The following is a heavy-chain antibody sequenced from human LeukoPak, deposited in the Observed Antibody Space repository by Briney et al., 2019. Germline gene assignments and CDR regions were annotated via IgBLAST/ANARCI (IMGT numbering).Heavy chain of an antibody. D-gene: IGHD5-18*01. V-gene: IGHV3-7*01. J-gene: IGHJ3*02. CDR1: GFAFSDSW. CDR2: IKGDGSAK. Sequence: GGSLRLACAASGFAFSDSWMTWIRQAPGKGLEWVAFIKGDGSAKKYVDSVKGRFTISRDNAKNSLFLQMNSLRAEDTAVYYCARDRGWIQHDIWGQGTMVTVSS. CDR3: ARDRGWIQHDI.